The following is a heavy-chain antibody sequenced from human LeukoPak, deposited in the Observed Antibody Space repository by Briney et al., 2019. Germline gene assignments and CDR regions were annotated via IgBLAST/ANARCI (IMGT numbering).Heavy chain of an antibody. CDR3: ATHKYYYDSSGFRLFDY. CDR1: GYTLTELS. CDR2: LDPEDGET. Sequence: ASVKVPCKVSGYTLTELSMHWVRQAPGKGLEWMGGLDPEDGETIYAQKFQGRVTMTEDTSTDTAYMELSSLRSEDTAVYYCATHKYYYDSSGFRLFDYWGQGTLVTVSS. J-gene: IGHJ4*02. D-gene: IGHD3-22*01. V-gene: IGHV1-24*01.